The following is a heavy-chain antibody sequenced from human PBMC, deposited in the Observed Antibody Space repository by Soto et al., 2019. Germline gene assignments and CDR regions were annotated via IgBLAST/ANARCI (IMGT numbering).Heavy chain of an antibody. Sequence: SETLSLTCAVYGGSFSDYYWTWIRQSPGKGLEWIGEINPSGGFNYNPSLKSRVSISVATAKTQFSLKLTSVTAVDTAVYYCARGRTYYYGSGSSALLYWGQGSLVTVS. V-gene: IGHV4-34*01. J-gene: IGHJ4*02. CDR3: ARGRTYYYGSGSSALLY. CDR2: INPSGGF. D-gene: IGHD3-10*01. CDR1: GGSFSDYY.